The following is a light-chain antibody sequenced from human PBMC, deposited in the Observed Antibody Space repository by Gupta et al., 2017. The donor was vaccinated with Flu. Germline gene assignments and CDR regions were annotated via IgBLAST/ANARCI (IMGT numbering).Light chain of an antibody. J-gene: IGLJ1*01. V-gene: IGLV2-14*01. CDR2: EVS. Sequence: QSALTQPASVSGSPGQSITISCTGTSDNVGYYNYVSWYQQYPGKAPTLIIYEVSYRPSGASSRFSGSKSANTASLTISGLQAEDEADYYCTSYTRTASYVFGGGTKVTVL. CDR3: TSYTRTASYV. CDR1: SDNVGYYNY.